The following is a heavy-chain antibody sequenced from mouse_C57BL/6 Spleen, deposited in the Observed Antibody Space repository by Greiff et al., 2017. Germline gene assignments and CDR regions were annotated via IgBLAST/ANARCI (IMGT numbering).Heavy chain of an antibody. CDR2: IWRGGST. CDR3: DKDLTPGGGFAY. J-gene: IGHJ3*01. Sequence: QVHVKQSGPGLVQPSQSLSITCTVSGFSLTSYGVHWVRQSPGKGLEWLGVIWRGGSTDYSAAFMSRLSITKDNSKSQVFFKMNSLQADDTAIYYCDKDLTPGGGFAYWGQGTLVTGSA. CDR1: GFSLTSYG. V-gene: IGHV2-5*01. D-gene: IGHD2-13*01.